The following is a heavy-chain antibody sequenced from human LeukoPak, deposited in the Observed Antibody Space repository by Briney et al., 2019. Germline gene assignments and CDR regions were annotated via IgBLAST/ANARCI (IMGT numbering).Heavy chain of an antibody. Sequence: GGSLRLSCVASGFTFSSYWMYWVRQAPAKGLVRVSRINTEGKTTHYADSVKGRFIISRDNAKNTLYLEMNSLRAEDTAVYYCARDPGSYAHDWYFDLWGRGTLVTVSS. V-gene: IGHV3-74*01. J-gene: IGHJ2*01. CDR3: ARDPGSYAHDWYFDL. CDR2: INTEGKTT. CDR1: GFTFSSYW. D-gene: IGHD1-26*01.